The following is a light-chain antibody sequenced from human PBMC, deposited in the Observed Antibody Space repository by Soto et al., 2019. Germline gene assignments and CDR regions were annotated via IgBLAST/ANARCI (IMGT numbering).Light chain of an antibody. Sequence: QSVLTQPASVSGSPGQSITISCSGTSSDVGAYNYVSWYQQHPGKAPKLIIYDVTNRPSGVSNRFSGSKSGNTASLTISGLQAEDEADYYCSSYTITTVVFGGGTKLTVL. CDR3: SSYTITTVV. CDR2: DVT. J-gene: IGLJ2*01. V-gene: IGLV2-14*01. CDR1: SSDVGAYNY.